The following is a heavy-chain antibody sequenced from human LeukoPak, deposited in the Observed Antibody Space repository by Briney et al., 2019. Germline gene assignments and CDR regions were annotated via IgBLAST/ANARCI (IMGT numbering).Heavy chain of an antibody. D-gene: IGHD5-18*01. J-gene: IGHJ4*02. Sequence: SETLSLTCTVSGGSISSSSYYWGWIRQPPGKGLEWIGSISYSGSTYYNPSLKSRVTISVDTSKNQFSLKLSSVTAADTAVYYCARGHSYGSPVDYWGQGTLVTVSS. V-gene: IGHV4-39*01. CDR2: ISYSGST. CDR1: GGSISSSSYY. CDR3: ARGHSYGSPVDY.